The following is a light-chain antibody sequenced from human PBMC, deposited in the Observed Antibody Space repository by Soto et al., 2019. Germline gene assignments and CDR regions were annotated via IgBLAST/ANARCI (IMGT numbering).Light chain of an antibody. CDR1: QSLLNSDGTTY. CDR2: EVS. Sequence: EIVLTQTPLSLSVTPGQPASISCKSSQSLLNSDGTTYLFWYLQKPGQPPQLLIREVSNRFSGVPDRLSGSGSGTDFTLKISRAEAEDGGVYYCMQTLHLPLTFGGGTKVEIK. J-gene: IGKJ4*01. CDR3: MQTLHLPLT. V-gene: IGKV2D-29*01.